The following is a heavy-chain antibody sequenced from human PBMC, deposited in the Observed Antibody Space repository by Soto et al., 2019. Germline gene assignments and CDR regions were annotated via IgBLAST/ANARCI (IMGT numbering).Heavy chain of an antibody. Sequence: PSETLSLTCTVSGGSVSSGSYYWSWIRQPPGKGLEWIGYIYYSGSTNYNPSLKSRVTISVDTSKNQFSLKLSSVTAADTAVYYCARNPLRVSCFDYWGQGTLVTVSS. J-gene: IGHJ4*02. V-gene: IGHV4-61*01. CDR3: ARNPLRVSCFDY. CDR1: GGSVSSGSYY. CDR2: IYYSGST. D-gene: IGHD2-8*01.